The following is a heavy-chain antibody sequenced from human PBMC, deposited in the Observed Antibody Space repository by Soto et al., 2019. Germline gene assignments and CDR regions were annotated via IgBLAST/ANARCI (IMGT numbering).Heavy chain of an antibody. CDR2: IWYDGSNK. CDR3: AREGDIVVVPAAIDY. J-gene: IGHJ4*02. Sequence: PGGSLRLSCAASGFTFSSYGMHWVRQAPGKGLEWVAVIWYDGSNKYYADSVKGRFIISRDNSKNTLYLQMNSLRAEDTAVYYCAREGDIVVVPAAIDYWGQGTLVTVSS. D-gene: IGHD2-2*01. CDR1: GFTFSSYG. V-gene: IGHV3-33*01.